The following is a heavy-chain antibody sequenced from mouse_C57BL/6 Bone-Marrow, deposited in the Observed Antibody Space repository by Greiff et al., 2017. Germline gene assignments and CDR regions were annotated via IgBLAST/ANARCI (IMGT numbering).Heavy chain of an antibody. CDR1: GFTFSSYA. D-gene: IGHD2-4*01. V-gene: IGHV5-4*01. CDR2: ISDGGSYT. Sequence: EVHLVESGGGLVKPGGSLKLSCAASGFTFSSYAMSWVRQTPEKRLEWVATISDGGSYTYYPDNVKGRFTISRDNAKNNLYLQRSHLKSEDTAMYYCARPRDYDVAWFAYWGQGTLVTVSA. CDR3: ARPRDYDVAWFAY. J-gene: IGHJ3*01.